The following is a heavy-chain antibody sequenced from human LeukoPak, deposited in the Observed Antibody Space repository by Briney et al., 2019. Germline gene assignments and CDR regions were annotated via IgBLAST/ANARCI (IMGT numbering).Heavy chain of an antibody. CDR1: GYTFTGYY. CDR2: INPNSGGT. CDR3: ARVPVGLWFGELFFDC. Sequence: ASVKVSCKASGYTFTGYYMHWVRQAPGQGLEWMGWINPNSGGTNYAQKFQGRVTMTRDTSISTAYMELSRLRSDDTAVYYCARVPVGLWFGELFFDCWGQGTLVTVSS. D-gene: IGHD3-10*01. J-gene: IGHJ4*02. V-gene: IGHV1-2*02.